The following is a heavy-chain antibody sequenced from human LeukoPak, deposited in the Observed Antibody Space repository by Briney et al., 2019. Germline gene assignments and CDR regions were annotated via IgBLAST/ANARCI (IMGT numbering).Heavy chain of an antibody. CDR3: ARALASDGSGSYHY. V-gene: IGHV4-34*01. CDR2: IDNRGSG. D-gene: IGHD3-10*01. Sequence: SETLSLTCAVYGGSFSGYYCGWIRQPPGKGLEWVGEIDNRGSGNHNPSLKSRVTVSLDTSKNQFSLKLSSVTAADTAVYYCARALASDGSGSYHYWGQGTLVTVSS. J-gene: IGHJ4*02. CDR1: GGSFSGYY.